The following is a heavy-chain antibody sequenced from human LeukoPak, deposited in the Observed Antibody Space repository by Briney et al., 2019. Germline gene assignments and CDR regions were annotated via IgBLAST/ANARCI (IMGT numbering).Heavy chain of an antibody. CDR2: INSGGST. D-gene: IGHD5-12*01. Sequence: GGSLRLSCAASGFTVSTNYMSWVRQAPGKGLEWVSIINSGGSTYYADSVKGRFTISRDNSKNTLSLQMNSLRAEDTAVYYCARDLGYSAYATVRGYTFDIGGQGTMVTVSS. CDR3: ARDLGYSAYATVRGYTFDI. V-gene: IGHV3-66*01. CDR1: GFTVSTNY. J-gene: IGHJ3*02.